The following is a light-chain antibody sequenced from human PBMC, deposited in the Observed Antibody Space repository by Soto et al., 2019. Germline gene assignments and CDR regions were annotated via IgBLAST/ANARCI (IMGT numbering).Light chain of an antibody. V-gene: IGLV1-40*01. Sequence: QSVLTQPPSVSGAPGQRVTISCTGSSSNLGAGFDVHWYQQLPGTAPKLLIYANSRRPSGVPDRFSGSKSGTSASLAITGLQAEDEAHYYCQSYDTSLTGFWIFGGGTQLTVL. CDR3: QSYDTSLTGFWI. CDR1: SSNLGAGFD. J-gene: IGLJ2*01. CDR2: ANS.